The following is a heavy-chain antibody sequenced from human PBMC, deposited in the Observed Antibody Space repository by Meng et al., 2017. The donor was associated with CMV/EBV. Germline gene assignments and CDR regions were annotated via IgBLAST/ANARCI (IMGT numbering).Heavy chain of an antibody. CDR3: ARGVVTMIVVYDP. D-gene: IGHD3-22*01. J-gene: IGHJ5*02. V-gene: IGHV4-39*07. CDR2: IYYSGST. Sequence: QLQMLESAPGLVKPSETLSLTCTVSGGSISSSSYYWGWIRQPPGKGLEWIGSIYYSGSTYYNPSLKSRVTISVDTSKNQFSLKLSSVTAADTAVYYCARGVVTMIVVYDPWGQGTLVTVSS. CDR1: GGSISSSSYY.